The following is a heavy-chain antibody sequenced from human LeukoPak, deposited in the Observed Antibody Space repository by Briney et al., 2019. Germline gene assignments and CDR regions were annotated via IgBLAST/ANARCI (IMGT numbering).Heavy chain of an antibody. J-gene: IGHJ4*02. CDR3: ARDRGSGNYGARLFDY. CDR2: ISSSSSTI. V-gene: IGHV3-48*01. CDR1: GFTFSSYS. Sequence: GGSLRLSCAASGFTFSSYSMNWVRQAPGKGLEWVSYISSSSSTIYYADSVKGRFTISRDNAKNSLYLQMNSLRAEDTAVYYCARDRGSGNYGARLFDYWGQGTLVTVSS. D-gene: IGHD1-26*01.